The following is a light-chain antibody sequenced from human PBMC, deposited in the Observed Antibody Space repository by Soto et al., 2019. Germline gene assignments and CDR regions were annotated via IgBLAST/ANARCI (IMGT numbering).Light chain of an antibody. CDR1: RSDVGNYNL. J-gene: IGLJ2*01. Sequence: QSALTQPASVSGSPGQSITISCTGTRSDVGNYNLVSWYQQHPGKAPKLIIYATRKRPSGVSNRYSGSKSGNTASLTISGLQAEDEATYHCCSYAGSITFTFGGGTQVTVL. CDR2: ATR. V-gene: IGLV2-23*02. CDR3: CSYAGSITFT.